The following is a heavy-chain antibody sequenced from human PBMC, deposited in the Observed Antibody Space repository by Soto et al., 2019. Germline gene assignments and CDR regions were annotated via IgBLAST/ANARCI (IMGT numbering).Heavy chain of an antibody. CDR3: ARGGFWNTYYTSPPDY. D-gene: IGHD3-3*01. V-gene: IGHV1-2*02. CDR2: INPNSGGT. CDR1: GYSFSGHY. J-gene: IGHJ4*02. Sequence: GASVKVSCKASGYSFSGHYMHWVRQAPGQGLEWVGWINPNSGGTNYAEDFQGRITMTRDTSISTAYMELSSLRSDDTALYYCARGGFWNTYYTSPPDYWGQGTLVTVSS.